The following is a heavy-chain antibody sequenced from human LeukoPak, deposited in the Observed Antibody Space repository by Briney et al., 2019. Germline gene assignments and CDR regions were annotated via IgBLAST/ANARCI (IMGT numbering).Heavy chain of an antibody. Sequence: GGSLRLSCAASGFTFSSYGMHWVRQAPGKGLEWVAFIRYDGSDKYYADSVTGRFTISRDNFKNTLYLQMNSLKAEDTAVYYCAKDSRRSGYNPDAIDIWGQGTVVTVSS. CDR3: AKDSRRSGYNPDAIDI. J-gene: IGHJ3*02. CDR1: GFTFSSYG. D-gene: IGHD3-3*01. V-gene: IGHV3-30*02. CDR2: IRYDGSDK.